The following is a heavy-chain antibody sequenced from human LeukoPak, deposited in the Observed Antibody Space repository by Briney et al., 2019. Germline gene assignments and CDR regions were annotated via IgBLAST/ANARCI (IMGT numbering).Heavy chain of an antibody. CDR1: GFTFSSYE. CDR3: AREVARSHSDSSGSRTFRWLDP. J-gene: IGHJ5*02. V-gene: IGHV3-48*03. Sequence: GGPLRLSCAASGFTFSSYEMNWVRQAPGKGLEWVSYISSGGNTIYYADSVKGRFTISRDNAKNSLYLQMKSLRAEDTAVYYCAREVARSHSDSSGSRTFRWLDPWGQGTLVTVSS. CDR2: ISSGGNTI. D-gene: IGHD3-22*01.